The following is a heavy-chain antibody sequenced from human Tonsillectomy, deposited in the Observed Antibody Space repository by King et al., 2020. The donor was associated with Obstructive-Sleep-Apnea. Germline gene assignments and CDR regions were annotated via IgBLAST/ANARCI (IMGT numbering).Heavy chain of an antibody. Sequence: VQLVESGGGVVQPGRSLRLSCAASGITFTDYAMHWVRQAPGKGLEWVAVISDDGSNKYYADSVKGRFTISRDNSKNTLYLQMNSLRPEDTAVYYCARAFGGIITAARGLISSMDVWGQGTTVTVSS. J-gene: IGHJ6*02. CDR2: ISDDGSNK. V-gene: IGHV3-30-3*01. D-gene: IGHD3-16*01. CDR1: GITFTDYA. CDR3: ARAFGGIITAARGLISSMDV.